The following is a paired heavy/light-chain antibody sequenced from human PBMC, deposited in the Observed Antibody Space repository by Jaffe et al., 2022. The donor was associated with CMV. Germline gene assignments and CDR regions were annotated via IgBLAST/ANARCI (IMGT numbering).Heavy chain of an antibody. J-gene: IGHJ3*02. V-gene: IGHV1-69*09. CDR1: AETFSNYA. Sequence: QVQLVQSGAEVKKPGSSVKVSCKASAETFSNYAISWIRQAPGQGLEWMGRIIPVVDLSNYAQKFQGRVTFSADKSTNTVYMLLSSLKSDDAAIYYCANLGTPDDTFDIWGQGTMVSVSS. CDR3: ANLGTPDDTFDI. CDR2: IIPVVDLS.
Light chain of an antibody. V-gene: IGKV2-30*02. CDR1: QSLVHTDGSIY. J-gene: IGKJ2*01. CDR2: QVS. Sequence: DVVMTQSPLSLPVTLGQPASISCRSSQSLVHTDGSIYLNWFHQRPGQSPRRLIYQVSNRDSGVPDRFSGSGSGTDFTLKISRVEAEDAGVYYCMQGTPWPLIYTFGQGTKLEIK. CDR3: MQGTPWPLIYT.